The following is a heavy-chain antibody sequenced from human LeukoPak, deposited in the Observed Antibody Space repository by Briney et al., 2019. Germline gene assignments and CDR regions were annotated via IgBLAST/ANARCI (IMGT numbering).Heavy chain of an antibody. V-gene: IGHV4-59*01. CDR3: ARGYCSSTSCYNLDY. CDR1: GGSISSYY. CDR2: IYYSGST. Sequence: TSETLSLTCTVSGGSISSYYWSWIRQPPGKGLEWIGYIYYSGSTNYNPSLKSRVTISVDTSKNQFSLKLSSVTAADTAVYYCARGYCSSTSCYNLDYCGQGTLVTVSS. D-gene: IGHD2-2*02. J-gene: IGHJ4*02.